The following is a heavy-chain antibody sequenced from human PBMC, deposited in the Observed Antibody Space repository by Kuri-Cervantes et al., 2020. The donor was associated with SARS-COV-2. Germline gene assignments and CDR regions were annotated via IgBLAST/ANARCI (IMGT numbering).Heavy chain of an antibody. Sequence: ASVKVSCKASGYTFTSYAMHWVRQAPGQRLEWMGWINAGNGNTKYSQKFQGRVTITRDTSASTAYMELSSLRSEDTAVYYCARDPVNYDFWSGYYHLWGQGTLVTVSS. J-gene: IGHJ5*02. V-gene: IGHV1-3*01. D-gene: IGHD3-3*01. CDR2: INAGNGNT. CDR1: GYTFTSYA. CDR3: ARDPVNYDFWSGYYHL.